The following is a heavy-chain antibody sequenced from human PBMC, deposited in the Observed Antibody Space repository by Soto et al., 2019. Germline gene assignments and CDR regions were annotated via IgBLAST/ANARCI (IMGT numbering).Heavy chain of an antibody. CDR2: INSDGSST. CDR3: ARAGYCSGGSCYSSMDWFDP. CDR1: GFTFSSYW. V-gene: IGHV3-74*01. D-gene: IGHD2-15*01. Sequence: VQLVESGGGLVQPGGSLRLSCAASGFTFSSYWMHWVRQAPGKGLVWVSRINSDGSSTSYADSVKGRFTISRDNAKNTLSLQMNSLRAEDTAVYYCARAGYCSGGSCYSSMDWFDPWGQGTLVTVSS. J-gene: IGHJ5*02.